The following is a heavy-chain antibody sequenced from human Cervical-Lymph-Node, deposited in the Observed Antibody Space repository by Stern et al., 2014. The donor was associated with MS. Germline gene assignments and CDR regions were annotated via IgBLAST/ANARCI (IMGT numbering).Heavy chain of an antibody. J-gene: IGHJ3*01. CDR3: ATASRYDALDL. V-gene: IGHV1-24*01. CDR2: YYPEEGNT. CDR1: GYSLSDLS. Sequence: VQLVESGAEVRKPGASVRVSCKVSGYSLSDLSMHWVRQAPGKGLEWLGGYYPEEGNTVYAQRFQGRVTMTEDTSTDTAYMELNSLRSDDTAVYHCATASRYDALDLWGQGTVVTVSS.